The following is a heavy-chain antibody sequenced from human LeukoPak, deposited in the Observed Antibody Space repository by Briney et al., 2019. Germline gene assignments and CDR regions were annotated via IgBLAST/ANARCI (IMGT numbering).Heavy chain of an antibody. CDR3: ASAYSSSSVIDY. J-gene: IGHJ4*02. V-gene: IGHV4-61*02. D-gene: IGHD6-6*01. CDR1: GGSISSGSYY. Sequence: SETLSLTCTVSGGSISSGSYYWSWIRQPAGKGLEWIGRIYTSGSTNYNPSLKSRVTISVDTSKNQFSPKLSSVTAADTAVYYCASAYSSSSVIDYWGQGTLVTVSS. CDR2: IYTSGST.